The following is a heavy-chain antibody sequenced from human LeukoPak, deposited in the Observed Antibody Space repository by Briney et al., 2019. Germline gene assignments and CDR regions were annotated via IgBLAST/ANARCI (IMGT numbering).Heavy chain of an antibody. V-gene: IGHV3-66*01. J-gene: IGHJ4*02. CDR1: GFTVSSNY. Sequence: PGGSLRLSCAASGFTVSSNYMSWVRQAPGKGLEWVSVIYSGGSTYYADSVKGRFTISRDNSKNTLYLQMNSLRAEDTAVYYCASIRREYYYDSSGYGYWGQGTLVTVSS. CDR2: IYSGGST. CDR3: ASIRREYYYDSSGYGY. D-gene: IGHD3-22*01.